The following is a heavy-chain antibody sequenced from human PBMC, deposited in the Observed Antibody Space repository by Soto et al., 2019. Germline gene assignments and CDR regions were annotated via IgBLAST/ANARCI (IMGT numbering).Heavy chain of an antibody. CDR2: IIPIFGTA. CDR3: ASSIVVVPAAISERGAFDI. Sequence: QVQLVQSGAEVKKPGSSVKVSCKASGGTFSSYAISWVRQAPGQGLEWMGGIIPIFGTANYAQKFQGRVTITADESPSTAYMELSSLRSEDTAVYYCASSIVVVPAAISERGAFDIWGQGTMVTVSS. D-gene: IGHD2-2*02. CDR1: GGTFSSYA. V-gene: IGHV1-69*01. J-gene: IGHJ3*02.